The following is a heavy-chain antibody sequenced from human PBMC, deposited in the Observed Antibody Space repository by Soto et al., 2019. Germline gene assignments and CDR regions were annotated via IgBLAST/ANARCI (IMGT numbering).Heavy chain of an antibody. D-gene: IGHD3-3*01. V-gene: IGHV3-30*18. CDR3: AKELAYGDFWRGLEY. J-gene: IGHJ4*02. Sequence: QVQLVESGGGVVQPGRSLRLACAASGFSLSSYAMHWVRQAPGKGLEWVAIISHDGNIKRYADFVEGRFIVFRDNSNNNLWLQMESLKTYDTAVYYCAKELAYGDFWRGLEYWGQGTLVTVAS. CDR1: GFSLSSYA. CDR2: ISHDGNIK.